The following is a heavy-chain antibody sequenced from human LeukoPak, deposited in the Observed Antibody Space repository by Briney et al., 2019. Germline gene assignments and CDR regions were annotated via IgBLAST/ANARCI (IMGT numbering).Heavy chain of an antibody. CDR2: ISSSGGST. V-gene: IGHV3-23*01. CDR3: AKRLPVVGDRNRAFDY. Sequence: GGSLRLSCAASGFTFSSYAMSWVRQAPGKGLEWVSGISSSGGSTYYADSVKGRFTISRDNSKNTLYLQMNSLRAEDTAVYYCAKRLPVVGDRNRAFDYWGQGTLVTVSS. CDR1: GFTFSSYA. J-gene: IGHJ4*02. D-gene: IGHD2-21*02.